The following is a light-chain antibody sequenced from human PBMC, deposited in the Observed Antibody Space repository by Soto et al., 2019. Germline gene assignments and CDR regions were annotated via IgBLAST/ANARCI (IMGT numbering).Light chain of an antibody. CDR3: SSFAGRNNFPYV. CDR1: ISDVGAYDY. V-gene: IGLV2-8*01. CDR2: EIN. J-gene: IGLJ1*01. Sequence: QSALTQPPSASGSPGQSVTISCTGTISDVGAYDYVSWYQQHPGKAPKLMIYEINKRPSGVPDRFSGSKSGNTASLTVSGLQAEDEADYYCSSFAGRNNFPYVFGTGTKLTVL.